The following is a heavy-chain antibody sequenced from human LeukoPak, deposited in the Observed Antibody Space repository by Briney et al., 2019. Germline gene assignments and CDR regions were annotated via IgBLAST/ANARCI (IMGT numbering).Heavy chain of an antibody. Sequence: PGGSLRLSCAASGFTFSSYSMNWVRQAPGKGLEWVSYISSSSSTIYYADSVKCRFTISRDNAKNSLYLQMSSLRAEDTAVYYCARPDCSGGSCYSSGAFDIWGQGTMVTVSS. D-gene: IGHD2-15*01. J-gene: IGHJ3*02. CDR3: ARPDCSGGSCYSSGAFDI. CDR2: ISSSSSTI. V-gene: IGHV3-48*01. CDR1: GFTFSSYS.